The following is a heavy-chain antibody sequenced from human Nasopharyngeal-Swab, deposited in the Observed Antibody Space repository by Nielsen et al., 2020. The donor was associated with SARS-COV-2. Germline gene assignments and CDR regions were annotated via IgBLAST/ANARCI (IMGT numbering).Heavy chain of an antibody. V-gene: IGHV1-3*01. CDR1: GYTFTSYA. CDR3: ARVRADRYSSSWDFDY. CDR2: INAGNGNT. J-gene: IGHJ4*02. D-gene: IGHD6-13*01. Sequence: ASVKVSCKASGYTFTSYAMHWVRQAPGQRLEWMGWINAGNGNTKYSQKFQGRVTITRDTSASTAYMELSSLRSDDTAVYYCARVRADRYSSSWDFDYWGQGTLVTVSS.